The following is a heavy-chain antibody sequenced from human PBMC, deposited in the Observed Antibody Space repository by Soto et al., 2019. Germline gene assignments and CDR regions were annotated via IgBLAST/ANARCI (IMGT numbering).Heavy chain of an antibody. CDR2: INPDSGAT. Sequence: VPSVKVSCKASGYTFTGFHMHWVRQAPGQGLEYMGWINPDSGATHYAQRFQGRVSMTRDTSISTAYMELSRLRPDDTAVYYCATGAVSATAMGDFWGQGTQVTVSS. D-gene: IGHD2-2*01. V-gene: IGHV1-2*02. J-gene: IGHJ4*01. CDR1: GYTFTGFH. CDR3: ATGAVSATAMGDF.